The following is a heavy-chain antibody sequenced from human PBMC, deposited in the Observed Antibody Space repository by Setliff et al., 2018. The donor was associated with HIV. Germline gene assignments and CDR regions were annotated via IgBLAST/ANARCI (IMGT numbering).Heavy chain of an antibody. D-gene: IGHD3-16*01. CDR2: IKQDGSEE. CDR1: GFTFRNYW. J-gene: IGHJ6*03. CDR3: ARERAVEVGTVWSWGPKPYSYHYYMDV. Sequence: PGGSLRLSCAASGFTFRNYWMTWVRQAPGKGLEWVANIKQDGSEEYYVDSVKGRFTISRDSAKNSLYLQMNSLRAEDTAMYYCARERAVEVGTVWSWGPKPYSYHYYMDVWGKGTTVTVSS. V-gene: IGHV3-7*01.